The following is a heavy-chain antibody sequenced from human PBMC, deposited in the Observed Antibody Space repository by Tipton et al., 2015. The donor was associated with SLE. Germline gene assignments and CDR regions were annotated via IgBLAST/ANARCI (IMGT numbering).Heavy chain of an antibody. Sequence: LRLSCAASGFTFSSYAMSWIRQPPGKGLEWIGSIYYTGTTTYYNSFLKSRVTMSVDTSKNQFSLRLTSVIAADTAVYYCARSVRVWGQGTLVTVSP. V-gene: IGHV4-59*04. J-gene: IGHJ4*02. CDR1: GFTFSSYAM. CDR3: ARSVRV. D-gene: IGHD5/OR15-5a*01. CDR2: IYYTGTTT.